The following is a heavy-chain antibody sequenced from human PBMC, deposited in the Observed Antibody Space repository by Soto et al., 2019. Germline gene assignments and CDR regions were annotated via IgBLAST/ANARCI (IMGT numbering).Heavy chain of an antibody. V-gene: IGHV3-23*01. CDR2: ISGSGGST. Sequence: GGSLRLSCAASGFTFSSYAMSWVRQAPGKGLEWVSAISGSGGSTYYADSVKGRFTISRDNSKNTLYLQMNSLRAEDTAVYYCANISTVTTEYYYYGMDVWGQGTTVTVSS. D-gene: IGHD4-4*01. CDR1: GFTFSSYA. J-gene: IGHJ6*02. CDR3: ANISTVTTEYYYYGMDV.